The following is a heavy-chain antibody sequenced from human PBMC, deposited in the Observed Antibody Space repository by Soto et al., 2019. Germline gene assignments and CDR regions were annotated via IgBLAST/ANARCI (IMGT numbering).Heavy chain of an antibody. CDR3: ARESSSSCHDY. J-gene: IGHJ4*02. CDR2: ISAYNGNT. D-gene: IGHD6-13*01. V-gene: IGHV1-18*01. CDR1: GYTFTIYG. Sequence: QVQLVQSGAEVKNPGASVKVACKASGYTFTIYGISWVRQAPGQGLEWMGWISAYNGNTNYAQKLQGRVTMTTATSTSTAYMGLRSLRSDDTAVYYCARESSSSCHDYWGQGTLVTVSS.